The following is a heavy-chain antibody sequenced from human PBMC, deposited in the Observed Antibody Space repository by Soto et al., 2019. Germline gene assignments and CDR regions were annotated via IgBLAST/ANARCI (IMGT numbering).Heavy chain of an antibody. V-gene: IGHV4-39*01. CDR2: IHHTGST. J-gene: IGHJ5*02. D-gene: IGHD5-12*01. CDR3: ARPEGGYGSGYSWFDP. Sequence: PSETLSLTCSVSGRSISEINSYWGWIRQTPGEGLEWIGTIHHTGSTYYNPSLKSRVIISLDTSKNQFSLKLSSMTAADTALYYCARPEGGYGSGYSWFDPWGQGTRVTVSS. CDR1: GRSISEINSY.